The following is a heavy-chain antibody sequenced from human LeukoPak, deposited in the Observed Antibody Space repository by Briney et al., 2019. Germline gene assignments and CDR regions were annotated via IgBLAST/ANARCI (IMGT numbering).Heavy chain of an antibody. CDR1: GFTFGGYG. CDR2: IAYDGSRA. J-gene: IGHJ4*02. V-gene: IGHV3-33*01. D-gene: IGHD1-14*01. CDR3: TRYNNDHFDY. Sequence: GGSLRLSCAGSGFTFGGYGMHWFRQTPGKGLEWVAVIAYDGSRAFYADSVKGRFTISRDNSKNGMCVQMDGLRAEDTAVYYCTRYNNDHFDYLGQGTLVTASS.